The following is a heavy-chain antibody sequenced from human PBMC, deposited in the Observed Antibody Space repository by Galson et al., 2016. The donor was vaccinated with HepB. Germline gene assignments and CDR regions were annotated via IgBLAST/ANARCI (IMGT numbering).Heavy chain of an antibody. Sequence: SLRLSCAVSGFTFSSFTMHWVRQAPGKGLEWVAATSYDGSNKNHRDSVKGRFIISRDNSKNTLYLQMNSLRAEDTAVYYCARESTKPSDYWGLGTRVTVSS. CDR2: TSYDGSNK. CDR3: ARESTKPSDY. J-gene: IGHJ4*02. CDR1: GFTFSSFT. D-gene: IGHD1-26*01. V-gene: IGHV3-30-3*01.